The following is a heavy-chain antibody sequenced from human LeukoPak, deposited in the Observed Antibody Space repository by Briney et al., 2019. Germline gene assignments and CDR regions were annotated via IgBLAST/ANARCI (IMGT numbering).Heavy chain of an antibody. J-gene: IGHJ5*02. CDR1: GFTFSGFG. V-gene: IGHV3-30*02. Sequence: PGGSLRLSCAASGFTFSGFGMHWVRQAPGKGLEWVAYIHTDQTIQYYADSVKGRFTISRDNSKNTLYLQMKTLRSEDTAVYYCARQSCSSTSCWFDPWGQGTLVTVSS. D-gene: IGHD2-2*01. CDR2: IHTDQTIQ. CDR3: ARQSCSSTSCWFDP.